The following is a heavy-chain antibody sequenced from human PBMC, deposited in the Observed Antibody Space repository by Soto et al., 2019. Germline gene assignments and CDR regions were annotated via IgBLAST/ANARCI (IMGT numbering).Heavy chain of an antibody. J-gene: IGHJ6*02. CDR2: ISAYNGNT. CDR1: GYTFTSYG. V-gene: IGHV1-18*04. D-gene: IGHD2-2*01. Sequence: GASVKVSCKASGYTFTSYGISWVRQAPGQGLEWMGWISAYNGNTNYAQKLQGRVTMTTDTSTSTAYMELRSLRSDDTAVYYCARYCSSTSCSPYYYYYGMDVWGQGTTVTVSS. CDR3: ARYCSSTSCSPYYYYYGMDV.